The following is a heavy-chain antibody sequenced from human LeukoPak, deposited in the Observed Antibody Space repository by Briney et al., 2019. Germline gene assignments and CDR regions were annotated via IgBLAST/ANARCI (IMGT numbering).Heavy chain of an antibody. CDR1: GGSISSGGYY. CDR3: ASASTAISNWFDP. Sequence: PSESLSLTCTVSGGSISSGGYYWSWIRQHPGKGLEWIGYIYYSGSTYYNPSLKSRVTISVDTSKNQFSLKLSSVIAADTAVCYCASASTAISNWFDPWGQGTLVTVSS. CDR2: IYYSGST. D-gene: IGHD2-21*02. V-gene: IGHV4-31*03. J-gene: IGHJ5*02.